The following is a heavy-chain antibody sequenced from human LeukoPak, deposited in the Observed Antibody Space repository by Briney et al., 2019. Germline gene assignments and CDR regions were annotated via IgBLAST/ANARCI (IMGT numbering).Heavy chain of an antibody. D-gene: IGHD3-22*01. Sequence: SETLSLTCTVSGGSISSSSYCWGWIRQPPGKGLEWIGTIYYSGSTYYNPSPKSRVTISVDTSKNQFSLKLSSVTAADTAVYYCARDGNYYDSSGYYSHDYWGQGTLVTVSS. CDR3: ARDGNYYDSSGYYSHDY. CDR1: GGSISSSSYC. CDR2: IYYSGST. V-gene: IGHV4-39*07. J-gene: IGHJ4*02.